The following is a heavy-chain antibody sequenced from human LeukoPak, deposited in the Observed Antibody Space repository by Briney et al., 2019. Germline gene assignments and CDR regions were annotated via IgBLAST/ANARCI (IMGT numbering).Heavy chain of an antibody. CDR2: ISWNSGSI. CDR1: GFTFDDYA. Sequence: GGSLRLSCAASGFTFDDYAMHWVRQAPGKGLEWVSGISWNSGSIGYADSVKGRFTISRDNAKNSLYLQMNSLRAEDTALYYCAKGYGIVGATIDYWGQGTLVTVSS. D-gene: IGHD1-26*01. J-gene: IGHJ4*02. V-gene: IGHV3-9*01. CDR3: AKGYGIVGATIDY.